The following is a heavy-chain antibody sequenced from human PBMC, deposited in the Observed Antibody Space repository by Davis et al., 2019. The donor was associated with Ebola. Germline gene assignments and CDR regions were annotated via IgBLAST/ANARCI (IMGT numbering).Heavy chain of an antibody. CDR3: ARHRIGPYSSGWYDY. J-gene: IGHJ4*02. Sequence: PGGSLRLSCTVSGGSISSYYWSWIRQPPGKGLEWIGYIYYSGSTNYNPSLKSRVTISVDTSKNQFSLKLSSVTAADTAVYYCARHRIGPYSSGWYDYWGQGTLVTVSS. V-gene: IGHV4-59*08. CDR2: IYYSGST. D-gene: IGHD6-19*01. CDR1: GGSISSYY.